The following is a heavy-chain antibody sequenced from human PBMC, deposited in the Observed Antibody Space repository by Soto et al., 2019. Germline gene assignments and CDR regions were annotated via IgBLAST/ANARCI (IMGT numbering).Heavy chain of an antibody. D-gene: IGHD2-15*01. J-gene: IGHJ4*02. CDR3: AKDSDSGGFDS. CDR1: GFSFSSSG. Sequence: QVQLVESGGGVVQPGRSLRVSCAASGFSFSSSGMHWVRQAPGKGLEWVAVISYDGVNKYYGDSVKGRFTISRDNSKNTLFLQMNRLRPDDTAIYYCAKDSDSGGFDSWGQGTLLTVSS. CDR2: ISYDGVNK. V-gene: IGHV3-30*18.